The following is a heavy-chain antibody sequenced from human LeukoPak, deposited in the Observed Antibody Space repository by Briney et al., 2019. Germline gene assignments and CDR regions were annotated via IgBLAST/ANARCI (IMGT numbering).Heavy chain of an antibody. CDR2: IFSSDSTI. D-gene: IGHD1-1*01. Sequence: PGGSLRLSCAASGFTFSGYATNWVRQAPGKGLEWVSHIFSSDSTIGYADSVKGRFTVSRDNAKNSLYLQMNNLRDDDTAVYYCARDLNWAFDYWGQGTLVTVSS. CDR3: ARDLNWAFDY. CDR1: GFTFSGYA. V-gene: IGHV3-48*02. J-gene: IGHJ4*02.